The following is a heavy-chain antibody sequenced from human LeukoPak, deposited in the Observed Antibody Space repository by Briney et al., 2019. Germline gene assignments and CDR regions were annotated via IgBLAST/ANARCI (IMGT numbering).Heavy chain of an antibody. CDR3: ARGRYCSGGSCYKDY. J-gene: IGHJ4*02. Sequence: SETLSLTCTVSGYSISSGYYWGWIRQPPGKGLEWIGSIYHSGSTYYNPSLKSRLTISLDTSKNQFSLNLSSVTAADTAVYYCARGRYCSGGSCYKDYWGQGTLVTVSS. CDR2: IYHSGST. CDR1: GYSISSGYY. V-gene: IGHV4-38-2*02. D-gene: IGHD2-15*01.